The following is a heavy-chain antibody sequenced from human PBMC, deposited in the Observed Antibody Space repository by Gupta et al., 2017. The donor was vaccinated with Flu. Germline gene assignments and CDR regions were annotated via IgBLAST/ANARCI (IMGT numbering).Heavy chain of an antibody. J-gene: IGHJ4*02. CDR3: TRDNGWNQFDY. V-gene: IGHV3-7*01. CDR2: IKEDGSVR. D-gene: IGHD2-8*01. CDR1: NFRSSW. Sequence: NFRSSWMTWVRQAPGKGLEWVANIKEDGSVRKEVDSVKGRFTIARDNAKNSVYLQMKSLRVEDTAVYFGTRDNGWNQFDYGGQGTLVMVSS.